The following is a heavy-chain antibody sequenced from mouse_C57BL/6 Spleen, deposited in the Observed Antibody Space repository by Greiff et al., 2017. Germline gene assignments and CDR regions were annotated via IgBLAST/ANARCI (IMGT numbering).Heavy chain of an antibody. D-gene: IGHD4-1*01. CDR2: INPCNGGT. CDR3: ARRYWDRPYYFDY. J-gene: IGHJ2*01. V-gene: IGHV1-53*01. CDR1: GYTFPSYW. Sequence: VKLQQPGTELVKPGASVKLSCKASGYTFPSYWMHWVKQRPGQGLAWIGNINPCNGGTNYTQKFKSKATLTVDKSSSTAYMQLSSLTSEDSAVYYCARRYWDRPYYFDYWGQGTTLTVSS.